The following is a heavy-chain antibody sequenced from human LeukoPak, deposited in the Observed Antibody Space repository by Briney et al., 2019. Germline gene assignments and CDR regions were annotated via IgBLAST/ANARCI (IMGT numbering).Heavy chain of an antibody. CDR2: INHSGST. J-gene: IGHJ4*02. CDR3: ARAPETVAIDY. V-gene: IGHV4-34*01. Sequence: SETLSLTCAVSGESFIGYYWTWIRQSPGKGLEWIGEINHSGSTNYNPSLKSRVTVSVDTSKNQFSLKLASVTAADTAVYYCARAPETVAIDYWGQGTLVTVSS. CDR1: GESFIGYY. D-gene: IGHD5-12*01.